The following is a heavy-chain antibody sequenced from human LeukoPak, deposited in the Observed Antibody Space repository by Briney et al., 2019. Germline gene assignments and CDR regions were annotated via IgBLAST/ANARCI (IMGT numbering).Heavy chain of an antibody. CDR2: ISGSGGST. CDR1: GLTFSSYA. V-gene: IGHV3-23*01. CDR3: AKGHNDCSGGSCYSYYYYGMDV. J-gene: IGHJ6*02. Sequence: PGGSLRLSCAASGLTFSSYAMSWVRQAPGKGLEWVSAISGSGGSTYYADSVKGRLTISRDNSKNTLYLQMNSLRAEDTAVYYCAKGHNDCSGGSCYSYYYYGMDVWGQGTTVTVSS. D-gene: IGHD2-15*01.